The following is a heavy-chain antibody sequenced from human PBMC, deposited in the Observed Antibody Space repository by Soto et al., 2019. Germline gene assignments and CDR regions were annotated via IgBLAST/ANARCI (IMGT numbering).Heavy chain of an antibody. Sequence: LRLSCAASGFTFSSYGMHWVRQAPGKGLEWVAVISYDGSNKYYADSVKGRFTISRDNSKNTLYLQMNSLRAEDTAVYYCAKDRGCSGGSCYSSPLDYWGQGTLVTV. CDR3: AKDRGCSGGSCYSSPLDY. V-gene: IGHV3-30*18. CDR1: GFTFSSYG. D-gene: IGHD2-15*01. J-gene: IGHJ4*02. CDR2: ISYDGSNK.